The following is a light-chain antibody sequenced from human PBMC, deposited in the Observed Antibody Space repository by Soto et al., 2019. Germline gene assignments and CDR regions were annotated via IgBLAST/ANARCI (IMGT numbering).Light chain of an antibody. CDR2: YKSDSDK. CDR1: SGINVGTYR. Sequence: QPVLTQPSSLSASPGASASLTCTLRSGINVGTYRIYWFQQKPGSPPQYLLRYKSDSDKQQGSGVPSRFSGSKDASANAGILLISGLQSEDEADYYCMIWHSSARVFGGGTKLTVL. CDR3: MIWHSSARV. J-gene: IGLJ3*02. V-gene: IGLV5-45*03.